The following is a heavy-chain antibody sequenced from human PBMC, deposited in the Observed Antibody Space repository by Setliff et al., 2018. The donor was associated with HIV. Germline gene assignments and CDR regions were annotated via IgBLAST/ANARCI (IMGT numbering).Heavy chain of an antibody. CDR1: GASISSGGYY. V-gene: IGHV4-31*03. J-gene: IGHJ3*01. CDR2: ILDSGST. D-gene: IGHD7-27*01. Sequence: SETLSLTCTVSGASISSGGYYWNWIRQLPGKGLEWIGYILDSGSTYYNPSLRGRLSMSIDTSANQFSVELTSVTAADTALYFCAGVPNGGSAPFAYDVWGLGTMVTVSS. CDR3: AGVPNGGSAPFAYDV.